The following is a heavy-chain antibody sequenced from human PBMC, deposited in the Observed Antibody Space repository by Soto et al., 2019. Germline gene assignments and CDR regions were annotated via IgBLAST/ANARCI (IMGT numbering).Heavy chain of an antibody. D-gene: IGHD3-22*01. CDR2: TYYRSKWYN. CDR1: GDSVSSNSAA. CDR3: ARDLRPYDSSGYYLYYYYGMDV. V-gene: IGHV6-1*01. Sequence: SQTLSLTCAISGDSVSSNSAAWNWIRQSPSRGLEWLGRTYYRSKWYNDYAVSVKSRITINPDTSKNQFSLQLNSVTPDDTAVYYCARDLRPYDSSGYYLYYYYGMDVWGQGTTVTVSS. J-gene: IGHJ6*02.